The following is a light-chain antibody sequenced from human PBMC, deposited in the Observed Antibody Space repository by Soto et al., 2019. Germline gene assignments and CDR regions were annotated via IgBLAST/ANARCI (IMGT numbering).Light chain of an antibody. CDR3: QQNNNWART. J-gene: IGKJ1*01. V-gene: IGKV3-15*01. CDR2: GAC. Sequence: EIVMTQSPATLSVSPGERATLSCRASQSVRSNLPWYKQKPGQPPRLIIYGACNRATGIPARFSGSGPGTEFTLTISSLQSEDFAVYYCQQNNNWARTFGQGTKV. CDR1: QSVRSN.